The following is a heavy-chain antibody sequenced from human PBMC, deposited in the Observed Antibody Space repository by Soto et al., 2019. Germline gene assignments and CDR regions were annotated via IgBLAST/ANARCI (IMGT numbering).Heavy chain of an antibody. J-gene: IGHJ6*03. CDR2: IYSGGST. CDR1: GFTVSSNY. Sequence: GGSLRLSCAASGFTVSSNYMSWVRQAPGKGLEWVSVIYSGGSTYYADSVKGRFTISRDNSKNTLYLQMNSLRAEDTAVYYCARGYYSTYYYYMDVWGKGTTVTVSS. CDR3: ARGYYSTYYYYMDV. V-gene: IGHV3-66*01. D-gene: IGHD4-4*01.